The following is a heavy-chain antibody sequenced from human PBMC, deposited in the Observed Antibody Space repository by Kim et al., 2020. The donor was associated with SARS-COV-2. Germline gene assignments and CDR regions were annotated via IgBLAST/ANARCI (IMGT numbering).Heavy chain of an antibody. V-gene: IGHV4-39*01. D-gene: IGHD3-9*01. CDR2: IYYSGST. CDR1: GGSISSSSYY. Sequence: SETLSLTCTVSGGSISSSSYYWGWIRQPPGKGLEWIGSIYYSGSTYYNPSLKSRVTISVDTSKNQFSLKLSSVTAADTAVYYCARCPRLLLTGYYMGLDWFDPWGQGTLVTVSS. J-gene: IGHJ5*02. CDR3: ARCPRLLLTGYYMGLDWFDP.